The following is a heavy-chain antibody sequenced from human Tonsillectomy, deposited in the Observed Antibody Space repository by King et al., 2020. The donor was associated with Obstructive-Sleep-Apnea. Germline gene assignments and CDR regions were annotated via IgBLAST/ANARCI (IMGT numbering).Heavy chain of an antibody. J-gene: IGHJ3*02. Sequence: TLKESGPTLVKPTQTLTLTCTFSGFSLSTIGVGVGWLRQPPGKALEWLALIYWNDDERYSPSLKSRLTITKDTSKNQVILTMTNMDPVDTATYFCSHRTSGSYGSGAFDIWGQGTMVTVSS. CDR2: IYWNDDE. V-gene: IGHV2-5*01. CDR1: GFSLSTIGVG. CDR3: SHRTSGSYGSGAFDI. D-gene: IGHD1-26*01.